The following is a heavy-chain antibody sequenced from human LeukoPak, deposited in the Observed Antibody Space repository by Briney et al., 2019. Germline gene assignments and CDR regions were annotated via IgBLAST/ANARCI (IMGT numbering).Heavy chain of an antibody. CDR3: ARGATARRYFQH. CDR2: IYSGGST. J-gene: IGHJ1*01. V-gene: IGHV3-53*01. Sequence: GGSLRLSCAASGFTVSSNYMSWVRQAPGKGLEWVSVIYSGGSTYYADSVKGRFTISRDNSKNTLYLQMNSLRAEDTAVYYCARGATARRYFQHWGQGTLVTVSS. D-gene: IGHD6-6*01. CDR1: GFTVSSNY.